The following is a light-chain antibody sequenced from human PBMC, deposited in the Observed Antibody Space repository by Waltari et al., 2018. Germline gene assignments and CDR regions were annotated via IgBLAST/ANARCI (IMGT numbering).Light chain of an antibody. V-gene: IGLV2-23*01. CDR2: AGS. J-gene: IGLJ2*01. CDR3: CSYAGSSTVV. CDR1: SSDVGSYTL. Sequence: QSALTQPASVSGSPGQSITISCTGTSSDVGSYTLVSWYQQHPGKAPKLMIYAGSKRPSGVSNRVSGSKSGNTASLTISGLQAEDEADYYCCSYAGSSTVVFGGGTKLTVL.